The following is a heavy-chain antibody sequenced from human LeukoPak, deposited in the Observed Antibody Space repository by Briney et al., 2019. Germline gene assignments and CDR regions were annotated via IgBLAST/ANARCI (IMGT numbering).Heavy chain of an antibody. J-gene: IGHJ4*02. CDR3: ARRVAAGGTCMGY. CDR1: GYSFTSYN. Sequence: ASVKVSCKASGYSFTSYNINWVRQATGQGLEWMGWMNPNSGNTGSAQKFQGRVTMTRNTSISTAYMELSNLRSEDTAVYYCARRVAAGGTCMGYWGQGTLVTVSS. CDR2: MNPNSGNT. D-gene: IGHD6-13*01. V-gene: IGHV1-8*01.